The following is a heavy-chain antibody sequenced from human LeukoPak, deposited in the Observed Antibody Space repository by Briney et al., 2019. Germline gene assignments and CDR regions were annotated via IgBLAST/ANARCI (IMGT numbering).Heavy chain of an antibody. D-gene: IGHD3-22*01. CDR2: INGSGGST. J-gene: IGHJ4*02. CDR3: AKDMGGDYDSSGYYSNYFDY. V-gene: IGHV3-23*01. CDR1: GFTFSSYA. Sequence: GGSLRLSCAASGFTFSSYAMSWVRQAPGKGLEWVSAINGSGGSTYYADSVKGRFTISRDNSKNTLYLQMNSLRAEDTAVYYCAKDMGGDYDSSGYYSNYFDYWGQGTLVTVSS.